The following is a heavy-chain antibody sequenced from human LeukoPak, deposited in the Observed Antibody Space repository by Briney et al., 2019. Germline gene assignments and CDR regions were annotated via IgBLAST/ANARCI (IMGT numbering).Heavy chain of an antibody. D-gene: IGHD2-15*01. J-gene: IGHJ3*02. CDR3: AKEWWWEPTPPTGDAFDI. CDR1: GFTFSNYG. CDR2: ISSSDGST. V-gene: IGHV3-23*01. Sequence: GGSLRLSCVASGFTFSNYGMSWVRQAPGKGLEWVSAISSSDGSTYYADSVKGRFTISRDNSKNTLYLRMDSLRVEDTDVYYCAKEWWWEPTPPTGDAFDIWGQGTMVTVSS.